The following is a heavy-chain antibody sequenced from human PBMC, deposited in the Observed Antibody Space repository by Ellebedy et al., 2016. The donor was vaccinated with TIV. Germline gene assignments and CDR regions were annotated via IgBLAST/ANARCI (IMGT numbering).Heavy chain of an antibody. D-gene: IGHD4-23*01. CDR2: IWYDGSNK. Sequence: GESLKISXAASGFTFSSYGMHWVRQAPGKGLEWVAVIWYDGSNKYYADSVKGRFTISRDNSKNTLYLQMNSLRAEDTAVYYCAKLLRWYPDAFDIWGQGTMVTVSS. J-gene: IGHJ3*02. CDR1: GFTFSSYG. CDR3: AKLLRWYPDAFDI. V-gene: IGHV3-33*06.